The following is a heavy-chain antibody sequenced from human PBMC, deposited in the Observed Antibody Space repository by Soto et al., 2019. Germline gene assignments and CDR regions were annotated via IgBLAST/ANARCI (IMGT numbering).Heavy chain of an antibody. Sequence: QVQLVESGGGVVQPGRSLRLSCAASGFTFSSYGMHWVRQAPGKGLEWVAVIWYDGSNKYYADSVKGRFTISRDNSKNTLYLQMNSRRAEDTAVYYCARRGYSRYPSAVYNWFDPWGQGTLVTVSS. CDR2: IWYDGSNK. V-gene: IGHV3-33*01. CDR3: ARRGYSRYPSAVYNWFDP. J-gene: IGHJ5*02. D-gene: IGHD3-22*01. CDR1: GFTFSSYG.